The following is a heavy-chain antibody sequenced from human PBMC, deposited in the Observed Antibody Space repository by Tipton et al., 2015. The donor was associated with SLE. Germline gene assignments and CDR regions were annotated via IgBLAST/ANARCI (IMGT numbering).Heavy chain of an antibody. Sequence: TLSLTCTVSGGSIGSSSYYWGWIRQPPGKGLEWIGSIYYSGSTYYNPSLKSRVTISVDTSKNQFSLKLSSVTAADTAVYYCARGLPSGSYYGRNYYYYYGMDVWGQGTTVTVSS. V-gene: IGHV4-39*01. CDR2: IYYSGST. J-gene: IGHJ6*02. CDR1: GGSIGSSSYY. CDR3: ARGLPSGSYYGRNYYYYYGMDV. D-gene: IGHD1-26*01.